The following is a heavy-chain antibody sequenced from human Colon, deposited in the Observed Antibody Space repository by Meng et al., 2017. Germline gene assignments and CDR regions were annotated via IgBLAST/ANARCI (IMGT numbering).Heavy chain of an antibody. CDR2: IDHFGIS. V-gene: IGHV4-34*02. CDR3: ATGLRHGDWFDP. J-gene: IGHJ5*02. Sequence: QVQIPQGGAGLLKPSETLLLTCAVSGGSFSGFYWSWIRQPPGKGLEWIGEIDHFGISNYNSSLKGRLTMSVDTSKKQISLTLTSVTAADTAVYYCATGLRHGDWFDPWGPGTLVTVSS. CDR1: GGSFSGFY. D-gene: IGHD4-17*01.